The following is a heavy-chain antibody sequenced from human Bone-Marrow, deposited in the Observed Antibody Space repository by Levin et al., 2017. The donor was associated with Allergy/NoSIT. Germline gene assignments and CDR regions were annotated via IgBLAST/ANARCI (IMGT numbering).Heavy chain of an antibody. V-gene: IGHV3-7*01. D-gene: IGHD6-13*01. Sequence: GESLKISCAASGFTFSSYWMSWVRQAPGKGLEWVANIKQDGSEKYYVDSVKGRFTISRDNAKNSLYLQMNSLRAEDTAVYYCARDSSWYADYWGQGTLVTVPS. CDR3: ARDSSWYADY. CDR2: IKQDGSEK. J-gene: IGHJ4*02. CDR1: GFTFSSYW.